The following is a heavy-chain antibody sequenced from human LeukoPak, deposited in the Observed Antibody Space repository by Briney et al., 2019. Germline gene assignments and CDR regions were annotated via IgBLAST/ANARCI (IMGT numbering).Heavy chain of an antibody. Sequence: SETLSLTCTVSGGSISSSSYYWGWIRQPPGKGLEWIGSIYYSGSTYYNPSLKSRVTISVDTSKNQFSLKLSSVTAADTAVYYCARRPIDRLAYFDYWGQGTLVTVSS. CDR2: IYYSGST. V-gene: IGHV4-39*01. D-gene: IGHD6-19*01. CDR3: ARRPIDRLAYFDY. CDR1: GGSISSSSYY. J-gene: IGHJ4*02.